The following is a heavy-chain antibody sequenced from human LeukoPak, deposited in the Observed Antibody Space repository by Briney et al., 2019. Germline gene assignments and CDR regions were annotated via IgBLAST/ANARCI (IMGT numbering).Heavy chain of an antibody. J-gene: IGHJ3*02. D-gene: IGHD6-13*01. CDR3: ARRETGYSGHDAFDI. V-gene: IGHV5-51*01. CDR2: IYPGDSDT. CDR1: GYSFTSYW. Sequence: GESLKIFCKGSGYSFTSYWIGWVRQMPGKGLEWMGIIYPGDSDTRYSPSFQGQVTISADKSISTAYLQWSSLKASDTAMYYCARRETGYSGHDAFDIWGQGTMVTVSS.